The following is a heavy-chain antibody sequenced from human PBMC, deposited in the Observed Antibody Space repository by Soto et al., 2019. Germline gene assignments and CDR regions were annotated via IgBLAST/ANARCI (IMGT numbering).Heavy chain of an antibody. CDR2: TYYRSKWYS. CDR3: ARGSYYSGWV. Sequence: SQTLSLTFAISGDSVSITSAAWSWIRQSPSRGLEWLGRTYYRSKWYSDYAVSVKSRITINPDTSKNQFSLQLNSVTPEDTAVYYCARGSYYSGWVWGQGTLVTVS. J-gene: IGHJ4*02. D-gene: IGHD6-19*01. CDR1: GDSVSITSAA. V-gene: IGHV6-1*01.